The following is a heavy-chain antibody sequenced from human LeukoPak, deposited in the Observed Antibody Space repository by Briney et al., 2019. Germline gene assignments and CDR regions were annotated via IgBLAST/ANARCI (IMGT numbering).Heavy chain of an antibody. CDR1: GFTFSSYA. J-gene: IGHJ4*02. D-gene: IGHD3-10*01. CDR3: AKFSSGFTEFDY. CDR2: ISGSGGST. V-gene: IGHV3-23*01. Sequence: PGGSLRLSCAASGFTFSSYAMSWVRQAPGKGLEWVSAISGSGGSTYYADSVKGRFTISRDNSKNTLYLQMNSLRAGDTAVYYCAKFSSGFTEFDYWGQGTLVTVSS.